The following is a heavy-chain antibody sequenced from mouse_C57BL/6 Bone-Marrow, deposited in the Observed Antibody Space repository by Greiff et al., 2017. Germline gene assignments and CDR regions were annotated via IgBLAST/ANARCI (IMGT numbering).Heavy chain of an antibody. V-gene: IGHV1-64*01. CDR1: GYTFTSYW. Sequence: QVQLKQPGAELVKPGASVKLSCKASGYTFTSYWMHWVKQRPGQGLEWIGMIHPNSGSTNYNEKFKSKATLTVDKSSSTAYMQLSSLTSEDSAVYYCARGTGRGFAYWGQGTLVTVSA. CDR3: ARGTGRGFAY. J-gene: IGHJ3*01. CDR2: IHPNSGST. D-gene: IGHD4-1*01.